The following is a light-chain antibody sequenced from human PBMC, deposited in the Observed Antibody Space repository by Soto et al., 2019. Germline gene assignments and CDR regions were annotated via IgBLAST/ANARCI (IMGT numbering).Light chain of an antibody. CDR1: ESITYW. J-gene: IGKJ2*01. CDR2: RAS. V-gene: IGKV1-5*03. CDR3: QHYNSYSHT. Sequence: DIQMTQSPSTLSASVGDRVTITSRASESITYWLAWYQQKPGKAPTLLIYRASTLQCGVPSRFSGSGSGTEFTLTISSLQPDDFATYYCQHYNSYSHTFGQGTKLEIK.